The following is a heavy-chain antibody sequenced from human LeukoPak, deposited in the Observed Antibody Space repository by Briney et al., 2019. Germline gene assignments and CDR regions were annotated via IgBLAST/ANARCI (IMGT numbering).Heavy chain of an antibody. CDR3: TTLSLWFGELFGYYYYYMDV. Sequence: GGSLRLSCAASGFTFSNAWMSWVRQAPGKGLEWVGRIKSKTDGGTTDYAAPVKGRFTISRDDSKNTLYLQMNSLKTEDTAVYYCTTLSLWFGELFGYYYYYMDVWGKGTTVTVSS. D-gene: IGHD3-10*01. J-gene: IGHJ6*03. V-gene: IGHV3-15*01. CDR1: GFTFSNAW. CDR2: IKSKTDGGTT.